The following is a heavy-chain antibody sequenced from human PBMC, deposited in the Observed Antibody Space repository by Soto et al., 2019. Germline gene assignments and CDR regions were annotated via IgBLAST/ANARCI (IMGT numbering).Heavy chain of an antibody. J-gene: IGHJ4*02. V-gene: IGHV3-9*01. Sequence: EVQLVESGGGLVHPGRSRRLSCAASEFTFDDYAMHWVRQAPGKGLEWVAFISWSSVYTGYADSVKGRFTISRDNAKNSLYLEMNSLSPEDTALYYCVKDKSPGGEASTYYFDFWGQRTLVTVSS. CDR1: EFTFDDYA. CDR2: ISWSSVYT. CDR3: VKDKSPGGEASTYYFDF. D-gene: IGHD2-21*01.